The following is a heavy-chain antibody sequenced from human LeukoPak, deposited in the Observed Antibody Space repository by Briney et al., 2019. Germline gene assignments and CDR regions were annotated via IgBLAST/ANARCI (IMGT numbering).Heavy chain of an antibody. D-gene: IGHD5-12*01. Sequence: PSETLSLTCSVSGDSISSSGYYWGWIRQPPGKGLEWIGNMYYSGSTYYNPSLKSRVTISVDTSKNQFSLKLTSVTAADTAVYYCAIRPPYSGYLDYWGQGILVSVSS. J-gene: IGHJ4*02. CDR3: AIRPPYSGYLDY. V-gene: IGHV4-39*01. CDR1: GDSISSSGYY. CDR2: MYYSGST.